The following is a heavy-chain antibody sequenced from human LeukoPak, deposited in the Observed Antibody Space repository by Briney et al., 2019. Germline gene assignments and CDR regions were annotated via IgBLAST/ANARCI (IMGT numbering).Heavy chain of an antibody. CDR1: GCSISSGYY. Sequence: SETLSLTYAVSGCSISSGYYWGWIRQPPGKGLEWIGSIYHSGSTYYNPSLKSRVTISVDTSKNQFSLKLSSVTAADTAVYYCASYSGSYYDYFDYWGQGTLVTVSS. CDR3: ASYSGSYYDYFDY. J-gene: IGHJ4*02. CDR2: IYHSGST. V-gene: IGHV4-38-2*01. D-gene: IGHD1-26*01.